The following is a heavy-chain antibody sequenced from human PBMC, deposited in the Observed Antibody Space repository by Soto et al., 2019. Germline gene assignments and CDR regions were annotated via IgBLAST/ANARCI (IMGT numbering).Heavy chain of an antibody. D-gene: IGHD6-19*01. Sequence: PSETLSLTCTVSGGSISSYYWSWIRQPPGKGLEWIGYIYYSGSTNYNPSLKSRVTISVDTSKNQFSLKLSSVTAADTAVYYCARRLVQWPRDWFDPWGQGTLVTVSS. CDR3: ARRLVQWPRDWFDP. J-gene: IGHJ5*02. V-gene: IGHV4-59*08. CDR1: GGSISSYY. CDR2: IYYSGST.